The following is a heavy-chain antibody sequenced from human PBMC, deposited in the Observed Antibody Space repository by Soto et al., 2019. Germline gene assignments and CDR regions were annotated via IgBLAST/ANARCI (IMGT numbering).Heavy chain of an antibody. V-gene: IGHV4-34*01. D-gene: IGHD3-10*01. CDR2: INHSGST. Sequence: SETLSLTYAVYDGSFSGYYWSWIRQPPGKGLEWIGEINHSGSTNYNPSLKSRVTISVDTSKNHFSLKLSSVTAADTAVYYCGRGVISFGDSSNCFDPWGQGTMVTVPS. CDR1: DGSFSGYY. J-gene: IGHJ5*02. CDR3: GRGVISFGDSSNCFDP.